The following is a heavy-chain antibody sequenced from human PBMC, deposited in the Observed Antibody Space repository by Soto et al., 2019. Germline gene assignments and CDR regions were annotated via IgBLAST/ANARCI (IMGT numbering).Heavy chain of an antibody. Sequence: PGGSLRLSCAASGFTFSSYAMSWVRQAPGKGLEWVSAISGSGGSTYYADSVKGRFTISRDNSKNTLYLQMNSLRAEDTAVYYCARDHYSSGYYSWFDPWGQGTLVTVSS. V-gene: IGHV3-23*01. D-gene: IGHD3-22*01. J-gene: IGHJ5*02. CDR1: GFTFSSYA. CDR3: ARDHYSSGYYSWFDP. CDR2: ISGSGGST.